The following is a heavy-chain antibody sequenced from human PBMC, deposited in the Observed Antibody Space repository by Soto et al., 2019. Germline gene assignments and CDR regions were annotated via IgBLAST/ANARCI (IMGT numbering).Heavy chain of an antibody. CDR1: GFTFSAYG. D-gene: IGHD2-21*02. V-gene: IGHV3-33*01. CDR3: VRELANCGGDCLHY. Sequence: RGSLRLSCAASGFTFSAYGMHWVRQAPGKGLEWVAVIWYDGSNKYYADSVKGRFTISRDNSKNTLYLPMNSLRAEDTAVYYCVRELANCGGDCLHYWGQGTLVTVSS. CDR2: IWYDGSNK. J-gene: IGHJ4*02.